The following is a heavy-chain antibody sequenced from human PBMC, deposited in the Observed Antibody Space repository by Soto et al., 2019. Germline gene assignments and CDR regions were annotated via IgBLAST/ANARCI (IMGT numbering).Heavy chain of an antibody. J-gene: IGHJ6*02. V-gene: IGHV4-34*01. Sequence: SETLSLTCAVYGGSFSGYYWSWIRQPPGKGLEWIGEINHSGSTNYNPSLKSRVTISVDTSKNQFSLKLSSVTAADTAVYYCARGGRRAPRYCSSTSCYAGIGDGMDVWGQGTTVTVSS. CDR3: ARGGRRAPRYCSSTSCYAGIGDGMDV. CDR1: GGSFSGYY. CDR2: INHSGST. D-gene: IGHD2-2*01.